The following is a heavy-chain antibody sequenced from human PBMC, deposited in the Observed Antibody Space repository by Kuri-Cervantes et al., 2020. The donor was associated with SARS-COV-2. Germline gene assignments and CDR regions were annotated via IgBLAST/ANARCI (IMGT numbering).Heavy chain of an antibody. CDR2: ISVYNGNT. V-gene: IGHV1-18*01. D-gene: IGHD3-3*01. CDR3: AADYDFWSGYYTRRGRHYYYYGMDV. CDR1: GYTFTSYG. Sequence: ASVKVSCKASGYTFTSYGISWARQAPGQGLEWMGWISVYNGNTNSAQKLQGRVTMTTDTSTSTAYMELRSLRSDDTAVYYCAADYDFWSGYYTRRGRHYYYYGMDVWGQGTTVTVSS. J-gene: IGHJ6*02.